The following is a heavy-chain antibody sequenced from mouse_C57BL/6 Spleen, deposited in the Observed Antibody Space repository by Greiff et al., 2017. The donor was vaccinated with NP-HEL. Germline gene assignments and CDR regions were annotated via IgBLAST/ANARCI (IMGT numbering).Heavy chain of an antibody. CDR3: TRRRDSSGYGAMDY. J-gene: IGHJ4*01. CDR1: GYTFTDYE. V-gene: IGHV1-15*01. Sequence: VQLQESGAELVRPGASVTLSCKASGYTFTDYEMHWVKQTPVHGLEWIGAIDPETGGTAYNQKFKGKAILTADKSSSTAYMELRSLTSEDSAVYYCTRRRDSSGYGAMDYWGQGTSVTVSS. CDR2: IDPETGGT. D-gene: IGHD3-2*02.